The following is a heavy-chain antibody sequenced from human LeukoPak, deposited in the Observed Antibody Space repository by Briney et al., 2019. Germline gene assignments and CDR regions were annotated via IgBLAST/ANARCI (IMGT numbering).Heavy chain of an antibody. CDR2: INPNSLAT. CDR3: SRGSALVTAYRGGNWFDP. D-gene: IGHD5-18*01. J-gene: IGHJ5*02. Sequence: ASVKVSCKASGYTFNDYYMHRVRQAPGQGLEWMGWINPNSLATRYAQKFQGRVTMTTDTPVSTAYMELSRLTSDDTAVYYCSRGSALVTAYRGGNWFDPWGQGSLVTVSS. V-gene: IGHV1-2*02. CDR1: GYTFNDYY.